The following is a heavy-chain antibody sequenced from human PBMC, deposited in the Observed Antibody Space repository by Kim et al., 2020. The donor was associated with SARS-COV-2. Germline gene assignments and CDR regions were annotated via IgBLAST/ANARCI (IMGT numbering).Heavy chain of an antibody. D-gene: IGHD4-17*01. Sequence: ASVKVSCKASGYTFTSYAMHWVRQAPGQRLEWMGWINAGNGNTKYSQKFQGRVTITRDTSASTAYMELSSLRSEDTAVYYCAAHYGDDESWFDPWGQGTLVTVSS. J-gene: IGHJ5*02. V-gene: IGHV1-3*01. CDR3: AAHYGDDESWFDP. CDR2: INAGNGNT. CDR1: GYTFTSYA.